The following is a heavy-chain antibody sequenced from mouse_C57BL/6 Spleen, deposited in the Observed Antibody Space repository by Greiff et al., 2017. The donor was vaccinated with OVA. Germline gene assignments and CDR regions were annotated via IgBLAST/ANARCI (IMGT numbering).Heavy chain of an antibody. V-gene: IGHV1-81*01. CDR1: GYTLTSYG. CDR3: ARYAIYYGYDEGAWFAY. J-gene: IGHJ3*01. CDR2: IYPRSGNT. D-gene: IGHD2-2*01. Sequence: VKLMESGAELARPGASVKLSCKASGYTLTSYGISWVKQRTGQGLEWIGEIYPRSGNTYYNEKFKGKATLTADKSSSKAYMELRSLTSEDSAVYFCARYAIYYGYDEGAWFAYWGQGTLVTVSA.